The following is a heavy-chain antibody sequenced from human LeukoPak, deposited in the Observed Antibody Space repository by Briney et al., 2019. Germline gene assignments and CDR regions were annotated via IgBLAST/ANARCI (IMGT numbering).Heavy chain of an antibody. D-gene: IGHD3-22*01. Sequence: GGSLRLSCAVSGITLSNYGMSWVRQAPGKGLQWVAGISDTGGTTTYADSVSGRFTISRDNAKNTLYLQMNSLRAEDTAVYFCAKRGVVIRVILVGFHKQAYYFDSWGHGALVTVSS. CDR2: ISDTGGTT. CDR1: GITLSNYG. V-gene: IGHV3-23*01. J-gene: IGHJ4*03. CDR3: AKRGVVIRVILVGFHKQAYYFDS.